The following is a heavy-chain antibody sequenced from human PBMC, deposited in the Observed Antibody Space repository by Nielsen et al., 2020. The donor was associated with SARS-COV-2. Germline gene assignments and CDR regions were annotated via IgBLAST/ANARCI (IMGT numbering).Heavy chain of an antibody. CDR1: GFTFSSYS. J-gene: IGHJ4*02. CDR3: ARERGDIVALDY. CDR2: IKQDGSEK. D-gene: IGHD5-12*01. Sequence: GESLKISCAASGFTFSSYSMNWVRQAPGKGLEWVANIKQDGSEKYHVDSVKGRFTISRDNAKNSLYLQMNSLRAEDTAVYYCARERGDIVALDYWGQGTLVTVSS. V-gene: IGHV3-7*01.